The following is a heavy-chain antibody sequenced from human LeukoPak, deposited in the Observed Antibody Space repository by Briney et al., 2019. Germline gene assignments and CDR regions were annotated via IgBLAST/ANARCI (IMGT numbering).Heavy chain of an antibody. Sequence: ASVKVSCKASGYTFTSYYMHWVRQAPGQGLEWMGIINPSGGSTSYAQKFQGRVTMTRDMSTSTVYMELSSLRSEDTAVYYCARVQWPRLGLNFYFDYWGQGTLVTVSS. CDR3: ARVQWPRLGLNFYFDY. CDR2: INPSGGST. V-gene: IGHV1-46*01. D-gene: IGHD5-24*01. J-gene: IGHJ4*02. CDR1: GYTFTSYY.